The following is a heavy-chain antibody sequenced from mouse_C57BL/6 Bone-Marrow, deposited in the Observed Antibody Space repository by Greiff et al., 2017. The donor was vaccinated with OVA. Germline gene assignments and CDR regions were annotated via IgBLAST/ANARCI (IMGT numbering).Heavy chain of an antibody. CDR3: ARSLYSNYVRFAY. D-gene: IGHD2-5*01. CDR2: INPNYGTT. J-gene: IGHJ3*01. V-gene: IGHV1-39*01. CDR1: GYSFTDYN. Sequence: EVKLVESGPELVKPGASVKISCKASGYSFTDYNMNWVKQSNGKSLEWIGVINPNYGTTSYNQKFKGKATLTVDQSSSTAYMQLNSLTSEDSAVYYCARSLYSNYVRFAYWGQGTLVTVSA.